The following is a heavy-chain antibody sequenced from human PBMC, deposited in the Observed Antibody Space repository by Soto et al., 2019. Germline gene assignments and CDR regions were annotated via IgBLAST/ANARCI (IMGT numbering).Heavy chain of an antibody. V-gene: IGHV3-23*01. CDR2: ISGSGGST. CDR1: GFTFSSYA. CDR3: AKPDYDFWSGYPLGFDY. J-gene: IGHJ4*02. Sequence: PLGSLRLSCAASGFTFSSYAMSWVRQAPGKGLEWVSAISGSGGSTYYADSVKGRFTISRDNSKNTLYLQMNSLRAEDTAVYYCAKPDYDFWSGYPLGFDYWGQGTLVTVSS. D-gene: IGHD3-3*01.